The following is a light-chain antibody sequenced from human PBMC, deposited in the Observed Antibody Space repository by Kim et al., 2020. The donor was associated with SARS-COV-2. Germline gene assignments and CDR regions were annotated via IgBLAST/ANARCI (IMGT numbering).Light chain of an antibody. CDR2: GKN. J-gene: IGLJ2*01. CDR3: TSRVSNDNVV. Sequence: SSELTQDSAVSVALGQTVRITCQCDSLRSSYATWYQQMPGQAPILVIYGKNNRLSGFPDRFSGSISGNTASLPPTGPQSGDEADYYCTSRVSNDNVVFG. V-gene: IGLV3-19*01. CDR1: SLRSSY.